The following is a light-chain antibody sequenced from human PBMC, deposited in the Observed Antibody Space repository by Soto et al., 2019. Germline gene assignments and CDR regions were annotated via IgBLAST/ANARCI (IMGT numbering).Light chain of an antibody. J-gene: IGKJ2*01. CDR2: AAS. CDR3: QQSHNTPRT. Sequence: DIQMTQSPSSLSASVGDRVTITCRASQSINKYLNWYQQKPGKAPKLLIFAASSMQSGVPLRFSGNGSGTDFTLTISSLQPEDFATYYCQQSHNTPRTFGQGTKLEIK. V-gene: IGKV1-39*01. CDR1: QSINKY.